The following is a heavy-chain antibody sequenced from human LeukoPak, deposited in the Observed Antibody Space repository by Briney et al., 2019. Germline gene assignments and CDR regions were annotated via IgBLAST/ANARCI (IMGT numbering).Heavy chain of an antibody. J-gene: IGHJ4*02. CDR3: ARGGGTIFGVVTNFDY. V-gene: IGHV1-46*01. CDR2: INPSGGST. Sequence: ASVKVSCKASGYTFTSYYMHWVRQAPGQGLEWMGIINPSGGSTSYAQKFQGRVTITADESTSTAYMELSSLRSEDTAVYYCARGGGTIFGVVTNFDYWGQGTLVTVSS. D-gene: IGHD3-3*01. CDR1: GYTFTSYY.